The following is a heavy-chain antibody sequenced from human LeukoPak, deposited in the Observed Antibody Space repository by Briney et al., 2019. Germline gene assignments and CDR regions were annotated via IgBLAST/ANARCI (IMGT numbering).Heavy chain of an antibody. CDR1: GYTFTSYG. V-gene: IGHV1-18*01. D-gene: IGHD2-2*01. Sequence: GASVKASCKASGYTFTSYGISWVRQAPGQGLEWMGWISAYNGNTNYAQKLQGRVTMTTDTSTSTAYMELRSLRSDDTAVYYCARVLIVVVPAANYYYGMDVWGQGTTVTVSS. CDR2: ISAYNGNT. CDR3: ARVLIVVVPAANYYYGMDV. J-gene: IGHJ6*02.